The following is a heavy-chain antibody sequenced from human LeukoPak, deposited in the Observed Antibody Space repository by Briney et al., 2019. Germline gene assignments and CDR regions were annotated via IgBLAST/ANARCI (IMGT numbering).Heavy chain of an antibody. V-gene: IGHV4-59*01. Sequence: SETLSLTRTVSGGSINSYYWSWIRQPPGKGLEWIGYIYSSGSTNYNSSLKSRVTISVDTSKNQFSLKLSSVTAADTAVYYCARSGGYSSPQNYWGQGTLVTVSS. D-gene: IGHD6-19*01. CDR2: IYSSGST. J-gene: IGHJ4*02. CDR3: ARSGGYSSPQNY. CDR1: GGSINSYY.